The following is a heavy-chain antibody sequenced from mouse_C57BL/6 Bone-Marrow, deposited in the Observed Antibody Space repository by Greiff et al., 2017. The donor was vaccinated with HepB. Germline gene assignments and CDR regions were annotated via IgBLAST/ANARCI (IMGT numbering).Heavy chain of an antibody. CDR1: GFTFSSYA. D-gene: IGHD1-1*01. CDR3: TRDHYYGSSSYYFDY. J-gene: IGHJ2*01. Sequence: EVKLMESGEGLVKPGGSLKLSCAASGFTFSSYAMSWVRQTPEKRLEWVAYISSGGDYIYYADTVKGRFTISRDNARNTLYLQMSSLKSEDTAMYYCTRDHYYGSSSYYFDYWGQGTTLTVSS. CDR2: ISSGGDYI. V-gene: IGHV5-9-1*02.